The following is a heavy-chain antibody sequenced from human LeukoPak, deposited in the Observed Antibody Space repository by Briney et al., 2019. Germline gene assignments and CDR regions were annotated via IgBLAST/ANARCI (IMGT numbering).Heavy chain of an antibody. CDR3: ARAAKYYYGSGTYYYFDY. D-gene: IGHD3-10*01. Sequence: PGGSLRLSCAASGFTFSTYWMSWVRQAPGKGLEWVANIKQDGSEKYYVDSVKGRFTISRDNAKNSLYLQMNSLRAEDTAVYYCARAAKYYYGSGTYYYFDYWGQGTLVTVPS. CDR1: GFTFSTYW. CDR2: IKQDGSEK. V-gene: IGHV3-7*01. J-gene: IGHJ4*02.